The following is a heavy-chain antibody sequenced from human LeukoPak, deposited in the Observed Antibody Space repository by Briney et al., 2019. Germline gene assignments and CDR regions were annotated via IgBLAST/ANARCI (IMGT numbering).Heavy chain of an antibody. CDR1: EFSVGGNY. V-gene: IGHV3-21*01. CDR3: ARSRRDSAWYIDDY. Sequence: GGSLRLSCAASEFSVGGNYMTWVRQAPGKGLEWVSSISSSSSYIYYADSVKGRFTISRDHATNSLSLQMHSLTAGDTAVYYCARSRRDSAWYIDDYWGQGTLVTVSS. J-gene: IGHJ4*02. D-gene: IGHD6-13*01. CDR2: ISSSSSYI.